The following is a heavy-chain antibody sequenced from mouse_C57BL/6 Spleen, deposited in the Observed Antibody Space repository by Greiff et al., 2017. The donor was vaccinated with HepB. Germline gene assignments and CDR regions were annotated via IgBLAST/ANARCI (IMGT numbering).Heavy chain of an antibody. V-gene: IGHV5-17*01. Sequence: EVQVVESGGGLVKPGGSLKLSCAASGFTFSDYGMHWVRQAPEKGLEWVAYISSGSSTFYYPDTVKGRFTISRDNAKNTLFLQMTSMSSEDTAMYYCARGAITTVVATPYYAMDYWGQGTSVTVSS. CDR3: ARGAITTVVATPYYAMDY. J-gene: IGHJ4*01. CDR1: GFTFSDYG. D-gene: IGHD1-1*01. CDR2: ISSGSSTF.